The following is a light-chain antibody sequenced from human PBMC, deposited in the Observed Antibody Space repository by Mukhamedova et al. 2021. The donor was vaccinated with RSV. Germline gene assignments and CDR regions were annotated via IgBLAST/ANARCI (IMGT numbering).Light chain of an antibody. CDR2: DAF. Sequence: WYQRRVHGEAPKLLIYDAFNLERGVPSRFSGSGSRADYTLTINRLQPEDIATYYCQQYDKVPLTFGGGTKVEIK. V-gene: IGKV1-33*01. J-gene: IGKJ4*01. CDR3: QQYDKVPLT.